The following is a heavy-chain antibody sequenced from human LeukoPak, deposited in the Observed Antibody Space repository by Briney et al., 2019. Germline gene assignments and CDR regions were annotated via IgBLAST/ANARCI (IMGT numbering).Heavy chain of an antibody. CDR3: AGTAAGTDY. Sequence: GGSLRLSCAASGFTFSSHSMNWVRQAPGERRERVSYISSGSGTTYYADSVKGRFTISRDNAKNSLYLQVNSLRVEDTAVYYCAGTAAGTDYWGQGTLVTVSS. CDR2: ISSGSGTT. V-gene: IGHV3-48*01. J-gene: IGHJ4*02. CDR1: GFTFSSHS. D-gene: IGHD6-13*01.